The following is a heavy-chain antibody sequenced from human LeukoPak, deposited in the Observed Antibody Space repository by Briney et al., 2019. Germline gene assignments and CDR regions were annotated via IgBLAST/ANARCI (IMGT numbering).Heavy chain of an antibody. V-gene: IGHV4-59*08. CDR1: GGSISSYY. D-gene: IGHD2-15*01. CDR2: VYYSGST. J-gene: IGHJ3*02. Sequence: SETLSLTCTVSGGSISSYYWSWIRQPPGKGLEWIGYVYYSGSTNYNPSLKSRVTISVDTSKNQFSLKLSSVTAADTAVYYCARRGYCSGGSCHRAFDIWGQGTMVTVSS. CDR3: ARRGYCSGGSCHRAFDI.